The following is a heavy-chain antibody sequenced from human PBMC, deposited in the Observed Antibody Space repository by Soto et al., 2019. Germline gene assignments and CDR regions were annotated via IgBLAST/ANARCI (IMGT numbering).Heavy chain of an antibody. J-gene: IGHJ6*02. Sequence: QVQLVESGGGVVQPGRSLRLSCAASGFTFSSYGMHWVRQAPGKGLEWVAVISYDGSTKYYADSVKGRFTISRDNYKNTLYLQMNSLRAEDTAVYYCAKEAVVYAGGMDVWGQGTTVTVSS. CDR2: ISYDGSTK. CDR3: AKEAVVYAGGMDV. V-gene: IGHV3-30*18. D-gene: IGHD2-8*02. CDR1: GFTFSSYG.